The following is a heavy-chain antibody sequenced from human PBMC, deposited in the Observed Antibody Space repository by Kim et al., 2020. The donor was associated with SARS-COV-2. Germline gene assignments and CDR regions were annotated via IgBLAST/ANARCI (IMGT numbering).Heavy chain of an antibody. Sequence: SVKGRFPISRDNAKNALYLQMTSLRAEETAVYYCARARDYSSGTYRAFDYWGQGTLVTVSS. J-gene: IGHJ4*02. V-gene: IGHV3-11*05. CDR3: ARARDYSSGTYRAFDY. D-gene: IGHD3-10*01.